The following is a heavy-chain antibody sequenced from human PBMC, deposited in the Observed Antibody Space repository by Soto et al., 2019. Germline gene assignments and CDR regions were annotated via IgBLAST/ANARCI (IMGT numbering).Heavy chain of an antibody. Sequence: GGSLRLSCAASGFTFSSYPMSWVRQAPGKGLEWVSAISGSGGSTYYADSVKGRFTISRDNSKNTLYLQMNSLRAEDTAVYYCANDSSGYPGGYFDYWGQGTLVTVSS. CDR3: ANDSSGYPGGYFDY. CDR2: ISGSGGST. V-gene: IGHV3-23*01. D-gene: IGHD3-22*01. CDR1: GFTFSSYP. J-gene: IGHJ4*02.